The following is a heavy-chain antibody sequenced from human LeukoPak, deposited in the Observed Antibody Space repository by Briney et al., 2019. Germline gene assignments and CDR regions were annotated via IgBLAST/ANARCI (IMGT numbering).Heavy chain of an antibody. Sequence: PGGALRLSCAASGFTVSSNYMSWARQAPGKGLEWVSVIYSGVSTYYADSVKGRFTISRDNSKNTLYLQMNSLRAEDTAVYYCARDSHYYGSGSYANLLFNYWGQGTLVTVSS. CDR1: GFTVSSNY. V-gene: IGHV3-66*01. CDR2: IYSGVST. J-gene: IGHJ4*02. CDR3: ARDSHYYGSGSYANLLFNY. D-gene: IGHD3-10*01.